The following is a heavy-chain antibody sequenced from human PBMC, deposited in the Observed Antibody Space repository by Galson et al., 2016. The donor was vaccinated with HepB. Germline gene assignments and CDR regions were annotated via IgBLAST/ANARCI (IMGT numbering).Heavy chain of an antibody. J-gene: IGHJ4*02. Sequence: TLSLTCTVSSGSISNYYWSWIRQPPGKGLEWIGYIYYSGSTNSNPSLKSRVTISLDTSKSQFSLKLSSVTAADTAVYYCAPGTGDSSMYYFDSWGQGTLVTVSS. V-gene: IGHV4-59*01. CDR1: SGSISNYY. D-gene: IGHD1-14*01. CDR2: IYYSGST. CDR3: APGTGDSSMYYFDS.